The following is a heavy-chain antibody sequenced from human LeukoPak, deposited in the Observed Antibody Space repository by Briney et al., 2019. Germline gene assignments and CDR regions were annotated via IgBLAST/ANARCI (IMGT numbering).Heavy chain of an antibody. V-gene: IGHV4-61*02. CDR3: ASAYCSSTSCYPWYFDY. D-gene: IGHD2-2*01. Sequence: SETPSLTCTVSGGSISSGSYYWSWIRQPAGKGLEWIGRIYTSGSTNYNPSLKSRVTISVDTSKNQFSLKLSSVTAADTAVYYCASAYCSSTSCYPWYFDYWGQGTLVTVSS. CDR2: IYTSGST. CDR1: GGSISSGSYY. J-gene: IGHJ4*02.